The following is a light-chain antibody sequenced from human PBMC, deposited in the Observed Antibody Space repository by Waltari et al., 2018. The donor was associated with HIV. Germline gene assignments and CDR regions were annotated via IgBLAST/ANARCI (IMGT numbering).Light chain of an antibody. Sequence: QSVLTQPPSVSGAPGQRVTISCTVSSSNIGAGYHVHWYQQLPGTAPKLLIYGNSNRPSGVPDRFSGSKSGTSASLAITGLQAEDEADYYCQSHDSSLSGYVFGTGTKVTVL. V-gene: IGLV1-40*01. J-gene: IGLJ1*01. CDR2: GNS. CDR3: QSHDSSLSGYV. CDR1: SSNIGAGYH.